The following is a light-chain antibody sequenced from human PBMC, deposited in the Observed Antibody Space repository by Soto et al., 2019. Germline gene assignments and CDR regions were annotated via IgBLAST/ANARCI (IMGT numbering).Light chain of an antibody. Sequence: EIVMTQSPATLYVSPGERATLSCRASQSVSSNLAWYQQKPGQAPRLLIYCASTRATGIPARFSGSVSGTEFTLTISSLQSEDFAVYYCQQYNNWPQWTFGQGTKVEIK. J-gene: IGKJ1*01. CDR2: CAS. CDR3: QQYNNWPQWT. V-gene: IGKV3-15*01. CDR1: QSVSSN.